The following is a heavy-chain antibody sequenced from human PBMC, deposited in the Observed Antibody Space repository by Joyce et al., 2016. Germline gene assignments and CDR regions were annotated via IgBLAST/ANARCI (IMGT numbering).Heavy chain of an antibody. Sequence: QVQLVQSGAEVKKPGASVKVSCKASGYTFTANYLLWVRQAPGQGLEWRGWFNPADGRSNSAQRFQGRITMTRDTSISTAYMELSGLTSDDTAVYYCARDGKMTTVTTRGLYGMDVWGQGSTIAVS. D-gene: IGHD4-11*01. V-gene: IGHV1-2*02. J-gene: IGHJ6*02. CDR1: GYTFTANY. CDR3: ARDGKMTTVTTRGLYGMDV. CDR2: FNPADGRS.